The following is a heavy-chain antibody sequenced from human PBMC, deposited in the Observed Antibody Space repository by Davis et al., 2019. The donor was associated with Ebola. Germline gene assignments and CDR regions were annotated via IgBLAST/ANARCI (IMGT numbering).Heavy chain of an antibody. CDR1: GFAFSNYW. J-gene: IGHJ4*02. CDR2: IKQDGSEK. D-gene: IGHD2-2*01. CDR3: ARGGPYQVVSPTDY. Sequence: GGSLRLSCAASGFAFSNYWMSWVRQAPGKGLEWVANIKQDGSEKYYVDSVKGRFTISRDNSKNTLYLQMNSLRAEDTAVYYCARGGPYQVVSPTDYWGQGTLVTVSS. V-gene: IGHV3-7*01.